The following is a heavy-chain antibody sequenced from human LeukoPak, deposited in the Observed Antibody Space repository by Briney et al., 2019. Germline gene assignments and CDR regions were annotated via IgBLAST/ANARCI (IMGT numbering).Heavy chain of an antibody. J-gene: IGHJ6*02. Sequence: ASVEVSCKASGGTFSSYAISWVRQAPGQGLEWMGRIIPIFGIANYAQKFQGRVTITADKSTSTAYMELSSLRSEDTAVYYCARERVDIVATMFYGMDVWGQGTTVTVSS. CDR1: GGTFSSYA. CDR3: ARERVDIVATMFYGMDV. D-gene: IGHD5-12*01. V-gene: IGHV1-69*04. CDR2: IIPIFGIA.